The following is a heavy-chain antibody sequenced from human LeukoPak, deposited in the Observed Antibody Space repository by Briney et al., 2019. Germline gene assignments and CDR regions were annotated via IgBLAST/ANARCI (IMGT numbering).Heavy chain of an antibody. CDR1: GFTFSSYA. V-gene: IGHV3-30*14. J-gene: IGHJ4*02. CDR3: ARVIWEFSAAAQRNDFDY. D-gene: IGHD3-16*02. Sequence: GGSLRLSCAASGFTFSSYAMHWVRQAPGKGLEWVAVISYDGSNKYYADSVKGRFTISRDNSKNTLYLQMNSLRAEDTAVYYCARVIWEFSAAAQRNDFDYWGQGTLVTVSS. CDR2: ISYDGSNK.